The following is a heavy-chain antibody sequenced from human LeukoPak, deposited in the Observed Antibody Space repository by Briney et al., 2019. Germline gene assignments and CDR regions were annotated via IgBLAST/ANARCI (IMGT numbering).Heavy chain of an antibody. V-gene: IGHV3-23*01. Sequence: GGSLRLSCAASGFTFSSYAMSWVRQAPGKGLEWVSGISGSGGSTYYADYVKGRFTISRDNSKITLYLQMNSLRAEDTAVYYCAKRDSYYYDSSGYIDSWGQGALVTVSS. CDR2: ISGSGGST. J-gene: IGHJ4*02. CDR1: GFTFSSYA. CDR3: AKRDSYYYDSSGYIDS. D-gene: IGHD3-22*01.